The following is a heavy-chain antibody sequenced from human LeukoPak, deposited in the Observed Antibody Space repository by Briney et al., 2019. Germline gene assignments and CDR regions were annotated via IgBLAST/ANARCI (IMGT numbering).Heavy chain of an antibody. D-gene: IGHD3-3*01. V-gene: IGHV3-64*01. Sequence: PGGSLRLSCAASGFTFSSYAMHWVRQAPGKGLEYVSAISSNGGSTYYANSVKGRFTISRDNSKNTLYLQMGSLRAEDMAVYYCARVVQDDFWSGHLDYWGQGTLVTVSS. J-gene: IGHJ4*02. CDR3: ARVVQDDFWSGHLDY. CDR1: GFTFSSYA. CDR2: ISSNGGST.